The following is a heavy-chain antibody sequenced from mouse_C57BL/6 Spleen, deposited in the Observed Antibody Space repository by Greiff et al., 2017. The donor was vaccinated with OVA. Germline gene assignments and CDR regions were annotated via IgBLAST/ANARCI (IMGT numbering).Heavy chain of an antibody. CDR1: GFNIKNTY. Sequence: EVQLQQSVAELVRPGASVKLSCTASGFNIKNTYMHWVKQRPEQGLEWVGRIYPANGNTKYAPKFQGKATITADTSSNTAYLQLSILTSEDTAIYYCALANWDGGYFDVWGTGTTVTVSS. J-gene: IGHJ1*03. CDR2: IYPANGNT. V-gene: IGHV14-3*01. D-gene: IGHD4-1*01. CDR3: ALANWDGGYFDV.